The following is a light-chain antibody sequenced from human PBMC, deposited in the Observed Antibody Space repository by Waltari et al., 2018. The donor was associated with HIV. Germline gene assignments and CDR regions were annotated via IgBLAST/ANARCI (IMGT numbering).Light chain of an antibody. V-gene: IGKV3-20*01. CDR3: QQYGASPFT. CDR2: GSS. Sequence: IVLTQSPGTLSVSPGERATLSCRASQTVNDAYLAWYQQRPGQSPILRIYGSSSGATGGPTRFSGSGSGTDFTLTISGLAPEDCAVYYCQQYGASPFTFGPGTKVEVK. J-gene: IGKJ3*01. CDR1: QTVNDAY.